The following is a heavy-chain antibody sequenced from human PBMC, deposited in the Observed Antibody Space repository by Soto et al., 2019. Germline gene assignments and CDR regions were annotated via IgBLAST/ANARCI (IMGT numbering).Heavy chain of an antibody. V-gene: IGHV5-10-1*01. J-gene: IGHJ6*02. CDR2: IDPSDSYT. D-gene: IGHD3-22*01. CDR1: GYSFTSYF. CDR3: ASDYYYDSSGYYPNYYYYGMDV. Sequence: GESLKISCKGSGYSFTSYFISWVRQMPGKGLEWMGRIDPSDSYTNYSPSFQGHVTISADKSISTAYLQWSSLKASDTAMYYCASDYYYDSSGYYPNYYYYGMDVWGQGTTVTVSS.